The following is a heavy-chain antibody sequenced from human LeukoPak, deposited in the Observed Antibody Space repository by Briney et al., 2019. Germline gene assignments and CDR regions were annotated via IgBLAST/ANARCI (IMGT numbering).Heavy chain of an antibody. V-gene: IGHV3-23*01. D-gene: IGHD6-19*01. Sequence: GGSLRLSCAASGFTFSSYAMSWVRRAPGKELEWVSAISGSGGSTYYADSVKGRFTISRDNSKNTLYLQMNSLRAEDTAVYYCAKRRQWLIDYWGQGTLVTVSS. CDR3: AKRRQWLIDY. J-gene: IGHJ4*02. CDR2: ISGSGGST. CDR1: GFTFSSYA.